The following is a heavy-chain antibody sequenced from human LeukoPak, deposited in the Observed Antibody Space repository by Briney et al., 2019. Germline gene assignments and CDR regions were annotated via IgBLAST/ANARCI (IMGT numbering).Heavy chain of an antibody. CDR1: GYRLTFSY. CDR2: INPNSGGT. J-gene: IGHJ5*02. V-gene: IGHV1-2*02. CDR3: VNFSEYSGSSCYFAWVDP. D-gene: IGHD2-15*01. Sequence: ASVTVSFTCAGYRLTFSYNDLIRQAPGQGLEWMGWINPNSGGTNYAQKFQGRVTMTRDTSISTAYIELSRLRSNVTAVYSCVNFSEYSGSSCYFAWVDPWGQGTLVTVSS.